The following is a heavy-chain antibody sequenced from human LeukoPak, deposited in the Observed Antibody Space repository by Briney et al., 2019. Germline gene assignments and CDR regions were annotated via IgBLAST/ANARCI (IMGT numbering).Heavy chain of an antibody. J-gene: IGHJ4*01. CDR3: AKDFGDFYPPLFDS. V-gene: IGHV3-23*01. Sequence: PGGSLRLSCATSGFRFRSYGMSWVRQAPGKGLEWVSSISGSDRTYYADSVRGRVTCSRDDSKSAVSLVMNSLRAEDTAVYYCAKDFGDFYPPLFDSWGHGTLVTVSS. CDR1: GFRFRSYG. D-gene: IGHD4-17*01. CDR2: ISGSDRT.